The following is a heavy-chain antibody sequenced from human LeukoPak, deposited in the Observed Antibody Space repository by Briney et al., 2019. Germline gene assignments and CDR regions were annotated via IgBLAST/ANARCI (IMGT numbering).Heavy chain of an antibody. J-gene: IGHJ4*02. CDR1: GASINSGDYY. V-gene: IGHV4-30-4*08. CDR2: IYYTGST. D-gene: IGHD2-2*01. CDR3: ARTYCSSMSCSGVDY. Sequence: SETLSLTCTVSGASINSGDYYWSWIRQPPGKGLEWIGYIYYTGSTYYNPPLKSRVTISVDTSKNQFSLKLSSVTAADTAVYYCARTYCSSMSCSGVDYWGQGTLVTVSS.